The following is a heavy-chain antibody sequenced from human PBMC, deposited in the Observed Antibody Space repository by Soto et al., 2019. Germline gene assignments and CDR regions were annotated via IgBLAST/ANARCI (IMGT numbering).Heavy chain of an antibody. V-gene: IGHV1-46*03. CDR1: GYTFTSYY. CDR3: ARVGFCSGGSCYLRGDYYYYMDV. Sequence: ASVKVSCKASGYTFTSYYMHWVRQAPGQGLEWMGIINPSGGSTSYAQKFQGRVTMTRDTSTSTVYMELSSLRSEDTAVYYCARVGFCSGGSCYLRGDYYYYMDVWGKGTTVTVSS. D-gene: IGHD2-15*01. CDR2: INPSGGST. J-gene: IGHJ6*03.